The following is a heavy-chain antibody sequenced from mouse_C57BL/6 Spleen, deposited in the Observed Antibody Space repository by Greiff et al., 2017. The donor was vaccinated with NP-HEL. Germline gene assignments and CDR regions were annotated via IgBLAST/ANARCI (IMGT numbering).Heavy chain of an antibody. CDR1: GYTFTSYW. Sequence: VQLQQSGAELVKPGASVKMSCKASGYTFTSYWITWVKQRPGQGLEWIGDIYPGSGSTNYNEKFKSKATLTVDTSSSTAYMQLSSLTSEDSAVYYCARRGDGKGDFDYWGQGTTLTVSS. CDR3: ARRGDGKGDFDY. J-gene: IGHJ2*01. CDR2: IYPGSGST. V-gene: IGHV1-55*01. D-gene: IGHD2-3*01.